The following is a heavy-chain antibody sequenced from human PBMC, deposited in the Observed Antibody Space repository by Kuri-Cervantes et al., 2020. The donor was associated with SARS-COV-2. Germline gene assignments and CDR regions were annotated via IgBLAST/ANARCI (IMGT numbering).Heavy chain of an antibody. CDR2: IYPGDSDT. CDR1: GYSFTSYW. CDR3: ARQKYQLLYNWFDP. V-gene: IGHV5-51*01. D-gene: IGHD2-2*01. J-gene: IGHJ5*02. Sequence: KVSCKGSGYSFTSYWIGWVRQMPGKGLEWTGIIYPGDSDTRYSPSFQGQVTISADKSISTAYLQWSSLKASDTAMYYCARQKYQLLYNWFDPWGQGTLVTVSS.